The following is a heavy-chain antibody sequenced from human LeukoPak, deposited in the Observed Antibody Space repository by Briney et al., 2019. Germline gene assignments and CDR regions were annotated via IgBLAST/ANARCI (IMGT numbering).Heavy chain of an antibody. CDR2: ISSSGSTI. D-gene: IGHD6-6*01. J-gene: IGHJ3*02. CDR1: GFTFSSYE. Sequence: GGSLRLSCAASGFTFSSYEMNWVRQAPGKGLEWVSYISSSGSTIYYADSVKGRFTIFRDNAKNSLYLQMNSLRAEDTAVYYCARGPAGGQLGDAFDIWGQGTMVTVSS. CDR3: ARGPAGGQLGDAFDI. V-gene: IGHV3-48*03.